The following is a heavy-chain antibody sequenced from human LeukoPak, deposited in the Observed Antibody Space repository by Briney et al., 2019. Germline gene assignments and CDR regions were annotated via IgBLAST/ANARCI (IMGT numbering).Heavy chain of an antibody. CDR3: ASPRARGGSYPFDY. D-gene: IGHD1-26*01. CDR2: IYYSGST. CDR1: GGSISSGDYY. V-gene: IGHV4-30-4*08. Sequence: PSQTLSLTCTVSGGSISSGDYYWSWIRQPPGKGLEWLGYIYYSGSTYYNSSLKSRVTISVDTSKNQFSLKLSSVTAADTAVYYCASPRARGGSYPFDYWGQGTLVTVSS. J-gene: IGHJ4*02.